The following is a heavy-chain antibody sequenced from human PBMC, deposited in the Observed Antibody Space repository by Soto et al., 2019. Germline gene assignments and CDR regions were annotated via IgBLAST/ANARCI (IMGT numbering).Heavy chain of an antibody. CDR2: IKPLFGTA. D-gene: IGHD2-2*01. CDR1: GGSFSSYA. Sequence: QVQMRQSGAEVKKPESSVNVSCTASGGSFSSYAVSWVRQAPGQGLEWMGGIKPLFGTANYAQKFPGRVTITADQDMSTAYVALSSLRSEDTAMYYFASMGVPDAKRNYYSYGMDGWGQGTKVTVSS. J-gene: IGHJ6*02. CDR3: ASMGVPDAKRNYYSYGMDG. V-gene: IGHV1-69*01.